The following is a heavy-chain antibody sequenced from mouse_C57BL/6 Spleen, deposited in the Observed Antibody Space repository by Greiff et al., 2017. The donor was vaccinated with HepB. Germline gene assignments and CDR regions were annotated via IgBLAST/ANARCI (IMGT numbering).Heavy chain of an antibody. CDR1: GYTFTSYW. CDR2: IYPSDSET. Sequence: QVQLQQPGAELVRPGSSVKLSCKASGYTFTSYWMDWVKQGPGQGLEWIGNIYPSDSETHYNQRFKDKATMTVDKSSSTAYMQLSSLTSEDSAVYYGATLKQYYAMDYWGQGTSVTVSS. J-gene: IGHJ4*01. CDR3: ATLKQYYAMDY. V-gene: IGHV1-61*01. D-gene: IGHD1-3*01.